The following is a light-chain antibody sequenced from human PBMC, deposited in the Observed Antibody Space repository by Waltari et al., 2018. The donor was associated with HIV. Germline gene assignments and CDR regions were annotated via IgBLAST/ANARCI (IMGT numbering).Light chain of an antibody. CDR1: NSNIGAGYD. V-gene: IGLV1-40*01. CDR3: QSYDSSVSASV. Sequence: QSVLTQPPSVSGAPGQRVTISCTGNNSNIGAGYDVHWHQQLPGTAPKVVVYRNAMRPSGIPDLFSGSKSDTSASLAITGLQAEDEADYYCQSYDSSVSASVFGGGTKLTVL. CDR2: RNA. J-gene: IGLJ2*01.